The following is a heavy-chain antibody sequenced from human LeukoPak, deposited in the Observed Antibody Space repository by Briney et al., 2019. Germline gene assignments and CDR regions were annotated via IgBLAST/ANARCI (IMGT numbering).Heavy chain of an antibody. Sequence: SETLSLTCTVSGGSISSYYWSWIRQPPGKGLEWIGYIYYSGSTNYNPSLKSRVTISVDTSKNQFSLKLSSVTAADTAVYYCARQARTRRGYSGSFDYWVQGTLVTVSS. CDR1: GGSISSYY. V-gene: IGHV4-59*08. D-gene: IGHD1-26*01. CDR2: IYYSGST. J-gene: IGHJ4*02. CDR3: ARQARTRRGYSGSFDY.